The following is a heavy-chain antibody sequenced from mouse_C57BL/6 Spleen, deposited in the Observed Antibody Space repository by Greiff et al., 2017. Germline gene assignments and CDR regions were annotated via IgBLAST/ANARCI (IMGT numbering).Heavy chain of an antibody. V-gene: IGHV1-61*01. J-gene: IGHJ3*01. D-gene: IGHD2-1*01. CDR3: ARRDGNYRSFAY. CDR1: GYTFTSYW. Sequence: QVQLQQPGAELVRPGSSVKLSCKASGYTFTSYWMDWVKQRPGQGLEWIGNIYPSDSETHYNQKFKDKATLTVDKSSSTAYMQLSSLTSEDSAVYYYARRDGNYRSFAYWGQGTLVTVSA. CDR2: IYPSDSET.